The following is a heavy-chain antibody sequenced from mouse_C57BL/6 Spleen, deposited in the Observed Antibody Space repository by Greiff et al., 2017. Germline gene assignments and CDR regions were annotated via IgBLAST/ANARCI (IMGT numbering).Heavy chain of an antibody. CDR2: ISDGGSYT. D-gene: IGHD1-2*01. CDR1: GFTFSSYA. CDR3: VTTASMDY. J-gene: IGHJ4*01. Sequence: EVKVEESGGGLVKPGGSLKLSCAASGFTFSSYAMSWVRQTPEKRLEWVATISDGGSYTYYPDNVKGRFTISRDNAKNNLYLQMSHLKSEDTAMYYCVTTASMDYWGQGTSVTVSS. V-gene: IGHV5-4*03.